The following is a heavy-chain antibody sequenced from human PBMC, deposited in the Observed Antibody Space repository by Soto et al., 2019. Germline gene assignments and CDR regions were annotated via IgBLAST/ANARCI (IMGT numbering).Heavy chain of an antibody. Sequence: SETLSLTCAVSGGSISTSNWWSWVRQPTGKGLEWIGEVYRTGSTNYNPSLESRLTISVDKSKNQFSLKLTSVTAADTAVYYCARARATIAAAAIFDCWGQGTLVTVPQ. J-gene: IGHJ4*02. D-gene: IGHD6-13*01. V-gene: IGHV4-4*02. CDR1: GGSISTSNW. CDR2: VYRTGST. CDR3: ARARATIAAAAIFDC.